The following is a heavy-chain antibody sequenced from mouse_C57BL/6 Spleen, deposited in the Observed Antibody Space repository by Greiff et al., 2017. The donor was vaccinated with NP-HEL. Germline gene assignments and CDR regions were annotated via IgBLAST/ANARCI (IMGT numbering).Heavy chain of an antibody. Sequence: QVQLQQPGAELVMPGASVKLSCKASGYTFTSYWMHWVKQRPGQGLEWIGEIDPSDSYTNYNQKFKGKSTLTVDKSSSTAYMQLSSLTSEDSAVYYCARKDDGYSYYCDYWGQGTTLTVSS. J-gene: IGHJ2*01. V-gene: IGHV1-69*01. CDR2: IDPSDSYT. D-gene: IGHD2-3*01. CDR1: GYTFTSYW. CDR3: ARKDDGYSYYCDY.